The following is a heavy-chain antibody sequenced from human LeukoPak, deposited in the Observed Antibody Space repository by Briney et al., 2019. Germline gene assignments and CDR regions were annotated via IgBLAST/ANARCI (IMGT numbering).Heavy chain of an antibody. V-gene: IGHV3-9*01. Sequence: GRSLRLSCAASGFTFDDYAMHWVRQAPGKGLEWVSGISWNSGSIGYADSVKGRFTISRDNAKNSLYLQMNSLRAEDTAVYYCAKLPLGGYYPTADYWGQGTLVTVSS. J-gene: IGHJ4*02. D-gene: IGHD3-22*01. CDR2: ISWNSGSI. CDR1: GFTFDDYA. CDR3: AKLPLGGYYPTADY.